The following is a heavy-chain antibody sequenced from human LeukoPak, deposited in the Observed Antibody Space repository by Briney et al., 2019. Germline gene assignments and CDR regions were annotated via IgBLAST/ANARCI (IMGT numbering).Heavy chain of an antibody. CDR3: ARRPYYGSGSYYNVWWFDP. J-gene: IGHJ5*02. Sequence: PSETLSLTCAVYGGSFSGYYWSWIRQPPGKGLEWIGEINHSGSTNYNPSLKSRVTISVDTSKNQFSLKLSSVTAADTAVYYCARRPYYGSGSYYNVWWFDPWGQGTLVTVSS. CDR1: GGSFSGYY. CDR2: INHSGST. D-gene: IGHD3-10*01. V-gene: IGHV4-34*01.